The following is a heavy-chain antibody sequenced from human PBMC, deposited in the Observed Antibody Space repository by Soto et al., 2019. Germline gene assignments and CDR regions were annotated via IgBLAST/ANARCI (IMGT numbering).Heavy chain of an antibody. D-gene: IGHD7-27*01. CDR1: GGSISSSSYY. V-gene: IGHV4-39*07. CDR2: IYYSGST. Sequence: SETLSLTCTVSGGSISSSSYYWGWIRQPPGKGLEWIGSIYYSGSTYYNPSLKSRVTISVDTSKNQFSLKLSSVPAADTAVYYCARAGDWGSYYYMDVWGKGTTVTVSS. J-gene: IGHJ6*03. CDR3: ARAGDWGSYYYMDV.